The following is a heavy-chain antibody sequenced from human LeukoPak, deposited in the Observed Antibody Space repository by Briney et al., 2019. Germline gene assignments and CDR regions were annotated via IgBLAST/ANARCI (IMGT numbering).Heavy chain of an antibody. V-gene: IGHV4-59*01. CDR2: ISYNGSP. Sequence: SETLSLTCTVSGVSISTSYWSWIRQPPGKGLEWIGYISYNGSPDYSPSLKSRVTISTDTSKNQFSLILSSVTAADTAVYYCARDASPDGYNREFDYWGQGTLVTVSS. CDR3: ARDASPDGYNREFDY. CDR1: GVSISTSY. J-gene: IGHJ4*02. D-gene: IGHD5-24*01.